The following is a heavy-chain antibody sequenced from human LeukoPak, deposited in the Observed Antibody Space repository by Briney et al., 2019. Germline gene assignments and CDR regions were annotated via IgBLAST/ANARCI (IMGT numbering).Heavy chain of an antibody. CDR2: INPRDGGT. J-gene: IGHJ3*02. Sequence: ASVKVSCKASGYSFTIFHIHWVRQAPGQGLEWMGMINPRDGGTSYAQKFQGRVTMTSDTSTTTVAMDLSSLRSDDTAVYYCARESTFRLLRNVSDIWGQGIMVTVSS. D-gene: IGHD5-12*01. CDR3: ARESTFRLLRNVSDI. V-gene: IGHV1-46*01. CDR1: GYSFTIFH.